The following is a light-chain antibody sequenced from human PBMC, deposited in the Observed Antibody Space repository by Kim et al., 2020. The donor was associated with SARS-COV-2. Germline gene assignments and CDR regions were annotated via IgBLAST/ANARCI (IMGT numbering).Light chain of an antibody. J-gene: IGLJ2*01. Sequence: QSALTQPASVSGSPGQSITISCTGTSGDVGGYNYVAWYQQHPGKAPQLIIYDVNKWPSGVSNRFSGYKSGNTASLTISDLQVEDEADYYCSSYTSSVTLVFGGGTQLTVL. CDR2: DVN. CDR1: SGDVGGYNY. CDR3: SSYTSSVTLV. V-gene: IGLV2-14*03.